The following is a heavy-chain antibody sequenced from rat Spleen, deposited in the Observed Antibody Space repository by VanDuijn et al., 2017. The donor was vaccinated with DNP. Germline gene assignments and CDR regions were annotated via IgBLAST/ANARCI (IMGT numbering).Heavy chain of an antibody. D-gene: IGHD1-1*01. CDR3: ARHGPSYYSADDSAMDA. Sequence: EVQLVESGGGLVQPGRSLKLSCAASGFTFSNFGMTWVRQAPAKGLEWVATISGSGGSTYYRDSVKGRFTISRDNAQSTLYLQMDSLRSEDTATYFCARHGPSYYSADDSAMDAWGQGTSVTVSS. V-gene: IGHV5S13*01. CDR2: ISGSGGST. J-gene: IGHJ4*01. CDR1: GFTFSNFG.